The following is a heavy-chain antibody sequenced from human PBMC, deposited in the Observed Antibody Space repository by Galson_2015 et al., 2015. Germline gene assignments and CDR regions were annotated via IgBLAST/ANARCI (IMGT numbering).Heavy chain of an antibody. CDR2: ISGYDGET. J-gene: IGHJ4*02. V-gene: IGHV1-18*01. D-gene: IGHD6-13*01. CDR3: ARDRGVAGADTFDY. CDR1: GFTFSTYG. Sequence: SVKVSCKASGFTFSTYGISWVRQAPGQGLEWMGWISGYDGETNYAQKFHDRVTMTTDTSTATVYMELRSLGSDDTAVFYCARDRGVAGADTFDYWGQGTLVT.